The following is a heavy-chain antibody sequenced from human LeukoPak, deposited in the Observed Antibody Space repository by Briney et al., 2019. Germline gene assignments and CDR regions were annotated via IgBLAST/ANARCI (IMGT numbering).Heavy chain of an antibody. CDR3: AREGGSGWYSGWFDP. CDR2: IKKDGTEK. CDR1: GFTFSSYW. D-gene: IGHD6-19*01. J-gene: IGHJ5*02. V-gene: IGHV3-7*01. Sequence: GGSLRLSCAASGFTFSSYWMSWVCQAPGKGLEWVANIKKDGTEKKYVDSVKGRFTISRDNAKNSLYLQMNSLRAEDTAVYYCAREGGSGWYSGWFDPWGQGTLVTVSS.